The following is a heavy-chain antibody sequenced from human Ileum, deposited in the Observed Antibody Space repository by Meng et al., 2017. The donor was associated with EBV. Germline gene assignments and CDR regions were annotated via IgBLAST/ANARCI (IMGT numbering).Heavy chain of an antibody. CDR3: ARVRVIPAAIGFDY. Sequence: GSLQESDPGRVRPSGPLSLACAVSVGSISSSDWWSWVRQPPGKGLEWIGEIYRGGGTNYNASLKSRVTISVDTSKNHFSLKLNSVTAADTAVYYCARVRVIPAAIGFDYWGQGTLVTVSS. V-gene: IGHV4-4*02. CDR1: VGSISSSDW. D-gene: IGHD2-2*02. CDR2: IYRGGGT. J-gene: IGHJ4*02.